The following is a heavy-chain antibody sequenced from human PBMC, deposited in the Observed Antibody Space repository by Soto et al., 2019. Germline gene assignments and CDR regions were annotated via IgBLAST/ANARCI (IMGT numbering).Heavy chain of an antibody. Sequence: EVQLVESGGGLVQPGRSLRLSCGPAGCTFSYHWVHWVRQAPGKGLEWVSRTTVDGSSISYADSVEGRFTISRDIAKNTFYLQMSSLRVEDTAVYYCITLSSAVGYYAFDIWGQGTMITVSS. V-gene: IGHV3-74*01. CDR3: ITLSSAVGYYAFDI. CDR1: GCTFSYHW. J-gene: IGHJ3*02. CDR2: TTVDGSSI. D-gene: IGHD3-22*01.